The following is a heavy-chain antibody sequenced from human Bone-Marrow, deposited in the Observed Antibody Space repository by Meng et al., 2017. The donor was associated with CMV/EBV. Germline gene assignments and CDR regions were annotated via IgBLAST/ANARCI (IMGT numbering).Heavy chain of an antibody. CDR3: ARVGRIGGWDY. Sequence: GGSLRLSCEGSGFKFSNYGLHWVRQAPGKGLEWVAFIRYDGTQKDYADSVKGRFTISRDNAKNSLYLQMNSLRAEDTAVYYCARVGRIGGWDYWGQGTLVTVSS. CDR1: GFKFSNYG. V-gene: IGHV3-30*02. CDR2: IRYDGTQK. D-gene: IGHD2-15*01. J-gene: IGHJ4*02.